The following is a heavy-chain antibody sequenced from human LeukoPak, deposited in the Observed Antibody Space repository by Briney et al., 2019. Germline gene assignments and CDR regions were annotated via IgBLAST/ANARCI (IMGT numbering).Heavy chain of an antibody. CDR2: INHSGST. CDR1: GGSFSGYY. J-gene: IGHJ3*02. V-gene: IGHV4-34*01. D-gene: IGHD3-22*01. Sequence: SETLSLTCAVYGGSFSGYYWSWIRQPPGKGLEWIGEINHSGSTNYNPSLKSRVTISVDTSKNQFSLRLSSVTAADTAVYYCARDTVVISHDAFDIWGLGTMVTVSS. CDR3: ARDTVVISHDAFDI.